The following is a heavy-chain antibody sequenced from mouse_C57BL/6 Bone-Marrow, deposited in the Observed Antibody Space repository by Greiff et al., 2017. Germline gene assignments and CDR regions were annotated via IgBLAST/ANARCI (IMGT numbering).Heavy chain of an antibody. D-gene: IGHD1-1*01. CDR1: GFTFSSYT. J-gene: IGHJ2*01. V-gene: IGHV5-9*01. CDR3: ARNYYGSLDY. CDR2: ISGGGGNT. Sequence: EVQGVESGGGLVKPGGSLKLSCAASGFTFSSYTMSWVRQTPEKRLEWVATISGGGGNTYYPDSVKGRFTISRDNAKNTLYLQMSSLRSEDTALYYCARNYYGSLDYWGQGTTLTVSS.